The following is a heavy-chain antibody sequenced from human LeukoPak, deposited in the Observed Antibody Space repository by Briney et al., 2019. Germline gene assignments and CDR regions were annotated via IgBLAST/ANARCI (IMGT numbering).Heavy chain of an antibody. Sequence: SETLSLTCTVSGGSISSYYWSWIRQPPGKGLEWIGYIYYSGSTNYNPSLKSRVTISVDTSKNQFSLKLSSVTAADTAVYYCARDLYYDSSGDAFDIWGQGTMVTVSS. J-gene: IGHJ3*02. CDR2: IYYSGST. CDR1: GGSISSYY. D-gene: IGHD3-22*01. V-gene: IGHV4-59*12. CDR3: ARDLYYDSSGDAFDI.